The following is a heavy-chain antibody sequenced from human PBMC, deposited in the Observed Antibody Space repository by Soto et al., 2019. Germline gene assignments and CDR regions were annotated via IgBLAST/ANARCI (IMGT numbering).Heavy chain of an antibody. Sequence: SETLSLTCTVSGVSINTNDYYWGWVRQPPGKGLEWIGNIFYSGSTFYNPSLRTRLTISVDTSKNQFSLRLNSVTAADAAVYYCAAFVVSASRNTGFDFWGQGTMVTVYS. CDR1: GVSINTNDYY. D-gene: IGHD2-8*02. CDR2: IFYSGST. V-gene: IGHV4-39*01. J-gene: IGHJ4*02. CDR3: AAFVVSASRNTGFDF.